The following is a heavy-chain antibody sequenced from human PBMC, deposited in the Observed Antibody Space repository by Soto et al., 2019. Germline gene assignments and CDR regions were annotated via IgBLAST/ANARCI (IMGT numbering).Heavy chain of an antibody. CDR2: ISAYNGNT. J-gene: IGHJ4*02. V-gene: IGHV1-18*01. Sequence: GASVKVSCKASGYTFTSYGISWVRQAPGQGLEWMGWISAYNGNTNYAQKLQGRVTMTTDTSTSTAYMELRSLRSDDTAVYYCARVIGSAKRRQYFDYWGQGTLVTVSS. CDR3: ARVIGSAKRRQYFDY. CDR1: GYTFTSYG.